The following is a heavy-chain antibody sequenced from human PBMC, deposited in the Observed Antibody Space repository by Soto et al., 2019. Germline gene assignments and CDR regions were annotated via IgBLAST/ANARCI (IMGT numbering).Heavy chain of an antibody. V-gene: IGHV4-30-4*01. CDR1: GGSISSGNYY. CDR2: ISYSGTT. D-gene: IGHD4-17*01. J-gene: IGHJ4*02. CDR3: ATMGTTVTGLYYFDY. Sequence: QVQLQESGPGLVKPSQTLSLTCTVSGGSISSGNYYWSWIRQHPGKGLEWIGFISYSGTTHYSASLRSRVSISVDTSKNQFSLDLSSVTAADTAVYYCATMGTTVTGLYYFDYWGQGTLVTVSS.